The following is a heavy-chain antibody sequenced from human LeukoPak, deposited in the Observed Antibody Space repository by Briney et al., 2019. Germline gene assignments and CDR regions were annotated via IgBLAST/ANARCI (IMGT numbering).Heavy chain of an antibody. CDR2: IYWDEDK. V-gene: IGHV2-5*02. J-gene: IGHJ1*01. CDR1: SSSGVG. Sequence: ESGPTVLKPPQPLTLACTFSSSSGVGVGWVRQPPGKALEWLALIYWDEDKRYSPSLKTRLTITKDTSKNQVVLRMTNMDPEDTATYYCAHTDSNNWYGGHFQRWGQGTLVTVSS. D-gene: IGHD1-1*01. CDR3: AHTDSNNWYGGHFQR.